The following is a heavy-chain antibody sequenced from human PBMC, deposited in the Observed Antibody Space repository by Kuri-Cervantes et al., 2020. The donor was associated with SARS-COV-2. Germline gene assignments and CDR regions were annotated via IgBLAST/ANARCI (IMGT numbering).Heavy chain of an antibody. J-gene: IGHJ6*02. CDR2: IRYDGSNK. Sequence: GESLKISCAASGFSFDHYAMSWVRQAPGKGLEWVAFIRYDGSNKYYADSVKGRFTISRDNSKNTLYLQMNGLRAEGTAVYYCAKEWIAAAGPPHYYYYGMDVWGQGTTVTVSS. V-gene: IGHV3-30*02. D-gene: IGHD6-13*01. CDR3: AKEWIAAAGPPHYYYYGMDV. CDR1: GFSFDHYA.